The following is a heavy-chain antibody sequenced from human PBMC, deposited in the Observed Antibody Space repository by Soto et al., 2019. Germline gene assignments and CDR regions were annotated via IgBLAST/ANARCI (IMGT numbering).Heavy chain of an antibody. Sequence: GESLKISCKGSGYSFAGYWITWVRQKPGKGLEWMGIIYPSDSETYYSPSFQGHVTFSVTKSTTTAFLQWSSLKASDTAMYYCARHFYLTGLVYGMDVWGQGTTVTVSS. V-gene: IGHV5-51*01. CDR1: GYSFAGYW. CDR2: IYPSDSET. CDR3: ARHFYLTGLVYGMDV. J-gene: IGHJ6*02.